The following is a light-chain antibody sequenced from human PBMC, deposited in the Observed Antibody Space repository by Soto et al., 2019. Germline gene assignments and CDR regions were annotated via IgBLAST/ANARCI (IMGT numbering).Light chain of an antibody. CDR1: QDISNY. J-gene: IGKJ4*01. Sequence: DIQMTQSPSSLSASVGDRVTITCQASQDISNYLNWYQQKQGKXXKXXIYDASNLETGVPSRFSGSGSGTDFTFTISSLQPEDSETYDGQQYDNLPLTFGGGTKVDIK. V-gene: IGKV1-33*01. CDR3: QQYDNLPLT. CDR2: DAS.